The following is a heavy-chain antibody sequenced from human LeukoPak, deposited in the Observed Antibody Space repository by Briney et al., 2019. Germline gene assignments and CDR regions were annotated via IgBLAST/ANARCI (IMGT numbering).Heavy chain of an antibody. CDR3: ARAAVAGTSSFDF. Sequence: GASVKVSCKASGYTFTNYGISWVRQAPRQGLEWMGWISAYNGNTNYGQKLQGRVTMTTDTSTSTAYMNLRSLRSDDTAVYYCARAAVAGTSSFDFWGQGTLVTVSS. V-gene: IGHV1-18*01. CDR1: GYTFTNYG. D-gene: IGHD6-19*01. J-gene: IGHJ4*02. CDR2: ISAYNGNT.